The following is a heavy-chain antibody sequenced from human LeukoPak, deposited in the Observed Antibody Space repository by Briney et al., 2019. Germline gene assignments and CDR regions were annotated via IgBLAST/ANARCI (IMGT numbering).Heavy chain of an antibody. J-gene: IGHJ3*02. Sequence: PSETLSLTCTVSGGSISSHHWIWMRQPPGKGLEWIGYIHYSGSTNYNPSLKSRVTTSVDTSKKQFSLKLRSVTAADTAVYYCARSVSWGLLVRDDAFDIWGQGTMVTVSS. CDR1: GGSISSHH. D-gene: IGHD2-21*01. CDR2: IHYSGST. CDR3: ARSVSWGLLVRDDAFDI. V-gene: IGHV4-59*08.